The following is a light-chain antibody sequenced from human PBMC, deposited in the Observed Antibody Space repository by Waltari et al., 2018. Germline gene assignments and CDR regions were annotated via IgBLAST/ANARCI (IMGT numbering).Light chain of an antibody. V-gene: IGLV1-47*01. CDR3: AAWDDSLV. CDR2: RNN. CDR1: SSNIRSHY. Sequence: QSVLTQPPSASGTPGQRVTISCSGSSSNIRSHYVYWYHHLPGTAPKLLIYRNNRRPSGVPDRFSGSKSGTSASLAISGLRSEDEADYYCAAWDDSLVFGGGTKLTVL. J-gene: IGLJ3*02.